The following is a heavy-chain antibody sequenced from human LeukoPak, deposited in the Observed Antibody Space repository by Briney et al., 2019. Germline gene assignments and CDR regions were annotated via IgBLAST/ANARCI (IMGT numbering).Heavy chain of an antibody. CDR1: GFNFNYAW. CDR3: STAHLVAASHNWLNP. V-gene: IGHV3-15*01. Sequence: GGSLRLSCAASGFNFNYAWMTWVRQAPGKGLEWVGRIKSKTDGGTTDYATPVKGRFTISRDDSKNTLYLQMNSLKTEDTALYYCSTAHLVAASHNWLNPWGQGTQVTVSS. CDR2: IKSKTDGGTT. D-gene: IGHD2-15*01. J-gene: IGHJ5*02.